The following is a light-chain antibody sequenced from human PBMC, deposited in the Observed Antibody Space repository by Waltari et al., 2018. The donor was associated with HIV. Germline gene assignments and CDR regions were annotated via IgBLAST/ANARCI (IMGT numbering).Light chain of an antibody. Sequence: HSVLTQPASVSATPGQRVTISCSGSGSNIGTNTVSWYQIFPGTAPKLFIFGDDQRPSGVPDRFSGSKSGTSASLTIRGLQSEDEATYFCAAWDDSLNGQVVFGGGTLLTVL. V-gene: IGLV1-44*01. CDR1: GSNIGTNT. J-gene: IGLJ2*01. CDR3: AAWDDSLNGQVV. CDR2: GDD.